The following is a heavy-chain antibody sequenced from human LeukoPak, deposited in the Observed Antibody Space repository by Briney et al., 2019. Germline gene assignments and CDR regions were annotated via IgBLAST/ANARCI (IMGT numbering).Heavy chain of an antibody. CDR3: ARDISIVVVPAAIHASRTFDI. CDR1: GFTFSSYS. CDR2: ISSSSSYI. Sequence: GGSLRLSCAASGFTFSSYSMNWVRQAPGKGLEWVSSISSSSSYIYYADSVKGRFTISRDNAKSSLYLQMNSLRAEDTAVYYCARDISIVVVPAAIHASRTFDIWGQGTMVTVSS. J-gene: IGHJ3*02. D-gene: IGHD2-2*01. V-gene: IGHV3-21*01.